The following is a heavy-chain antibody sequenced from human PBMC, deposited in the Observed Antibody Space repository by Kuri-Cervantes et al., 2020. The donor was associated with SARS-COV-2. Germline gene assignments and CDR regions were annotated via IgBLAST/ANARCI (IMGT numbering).Heavy chain of an antibody. CDR1: GYSFTSYW. V-gene: IGHV5-51*01. CDR3: ARQGCSSTSCYEKGYYYYYYMDV. CDR2: IYPGDSDT. J-gene: IGHJ6*03. Sequence: GGSLRLSCKSSGYSFTSYWIGWVRQMPGKGLEWMGIIYPGDSDTRYSPSFQGQVTISADKSISTAYLQWSSLKASDTAMYYCARQGCSSTSCYEKGYYYYYYMDVWGKGTTVTVSS. D-gene: IGHD2-2*01.